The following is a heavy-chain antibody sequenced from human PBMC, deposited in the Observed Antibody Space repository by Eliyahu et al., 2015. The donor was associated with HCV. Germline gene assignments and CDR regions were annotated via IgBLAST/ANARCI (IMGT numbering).Heavy chain of an antibody. CDR3: AKMTTVTATPTPPNYYYYGMDV. CDR1: GGSFSGYY. Sequence: QVQLQQWGAGLLKPSETLSLTCAVYGGSFSGYYWSWIRQPPGKGLEWIGEINHSGSTNYNPSLKSRVTISVDTSKNQFSLKLSSVTAADTAVYYCAKMTTVTATPTPPNYYYYGMDVWGQGTTVTVSS. D-gene: IGHD4-17*01. J-gene: IGHJ6*02. CDR2: INHSGST. V-gene: IGHV4-34*01.